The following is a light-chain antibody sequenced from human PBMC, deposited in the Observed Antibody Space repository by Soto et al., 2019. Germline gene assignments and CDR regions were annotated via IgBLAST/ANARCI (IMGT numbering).Light chain of an antibody. CDR2: KAS. Sequence: DIQMTQSPSTLSASVGDRVTITCRASQSISSWLAWYQQKPGKAPKLLIYKASSLESGVPSRFSDSGSGTEFTLTISSLQPYDFATYYRQQYKSYFKWTFGQGTKVEIK. CDR1: QSISSW. J-gene: IGKJ1*01. CDR3: QQYKSYFKWT. V-gene: IGKV1-5*03.